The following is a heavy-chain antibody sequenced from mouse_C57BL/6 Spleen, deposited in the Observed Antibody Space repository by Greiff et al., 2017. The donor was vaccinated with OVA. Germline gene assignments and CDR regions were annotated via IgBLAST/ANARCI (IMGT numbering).Heavy chain of an antibody. D-gene: IGHD1-3*01. J-gene: IGHJ4*01. CDR3: TVGKGVADAMDY. V-gene: IGHV1-5*01. CDR1: GYTFTSYW. CDR2: IYPGNSDT. Sequence: VQLQQSGTVLARPGASVKMSCKTSGYTFTSYWMHWVKQRPGQGLEWIGAIYPGNSDTSYNQKFKGKAKLTAVTSASTAYMELSSLTNEDSAVYYYTVGKGVADAMDYWGQGTSVTVSS.